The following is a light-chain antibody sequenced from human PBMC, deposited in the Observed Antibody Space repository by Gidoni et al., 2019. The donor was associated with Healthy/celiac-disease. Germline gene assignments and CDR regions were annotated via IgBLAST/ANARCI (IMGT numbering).Light chain of an antibody. CDR3: QQYDNLPYT. V-gene: IGKV1-33*01. J-gene: IGKJ2*01. CDR1: QDISNY. Sequence: DIQMTQSPSSLSASGGDRVTITCQASQDISNYLNWYQQKPGKAPKLLIYDASNLETGVPSRFSGSGSGTDFTFTISSLQPEDIATYYCQQYDNLPYTFGPXTKLEIK. CDR2: DAS.